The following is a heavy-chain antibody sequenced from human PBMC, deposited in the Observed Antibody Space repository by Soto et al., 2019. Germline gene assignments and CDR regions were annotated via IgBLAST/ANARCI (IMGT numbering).Heavy chain of an antibody. J-gene: IGHJ6*02. V-gene: IGHV4-31*03. CDR2: IYYSGST. CDR1: GGSISSGGYY. Sequence: QVQLQESGPGLVKPSQTLSLTCTVSGGSISSGGYYWSWIRQHPGKGLEWIGYIYYSGSTYYNPSLQSRVTISVDPSKNQFSLKLSSVTAADTAVYYCARDFRLRRDGTSSAYYGMDVWGQGTTVTVSS. D-gene: IGHD2-2*01. CDR3: ARDFRLRRDGTSSAYYGMDV.